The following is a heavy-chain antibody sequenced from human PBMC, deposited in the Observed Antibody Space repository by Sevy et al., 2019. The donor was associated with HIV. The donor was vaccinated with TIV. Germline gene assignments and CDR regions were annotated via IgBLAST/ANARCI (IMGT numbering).Heavy chain of an antibody. Sequence: GGSLRLSCAASGFTFSSYWMSWVRQAPGKGLEWVADIKKDGSEKLYADAVKGRFTISRDNAKNSVDLQMKSLRAEDTAVYFCARWRGAQSEFDYWGQGTRVTVSS. D-gene: IGHD3-3*01. CDR2: IKKDGSEK. J-gene: IGHJ4*02. CDR1: GFTFSSYW. V-gene: IGHV3-7*01. CDR3: ARWRGAQSEFDY.